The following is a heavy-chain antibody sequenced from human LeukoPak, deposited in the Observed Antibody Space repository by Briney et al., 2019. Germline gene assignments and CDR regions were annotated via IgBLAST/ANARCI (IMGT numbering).Heavy chain of an antibody. J-gene: IGHJ4*02. CDR2: ISGSGGST. Sequence: QPGGSLRLSCVVSGFTFSSYAMSWVRQAPGKGLEWVSAISGSGGSTYYADSVKGRFTISRDNSKNTLYLQMNSLRAEDTAVYYCAKENGYYYDSSVLLGYWGQGTLVTVSS. CDR3: AKENGYYYDSSVLLGY. V-gene: IGHV3-23*01. D-gene: IGHD3-22*01. CDR1: GFTFSSYA.